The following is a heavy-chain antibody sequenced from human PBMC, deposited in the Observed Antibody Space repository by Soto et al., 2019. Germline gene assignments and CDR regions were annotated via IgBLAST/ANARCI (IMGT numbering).Heavy chain of an antibody. D-gene: IGHD6-6*01. CDR1: GGTFSSYA. Sequence: SVKVSFKASGGTFSSYAISWLRQPPGRGVEWMGGMIPSFCAANYAQKFRGRATLTADESTSTAYMALSSLSERGRAVYYSPSTIAARPENDYWGQGTLVTVSS. CDR2: MIPSFCAA. J-gene: IGHJ4*02. CDR3: PSTIAARPENDY. V-gene: IGHV1-69*13.